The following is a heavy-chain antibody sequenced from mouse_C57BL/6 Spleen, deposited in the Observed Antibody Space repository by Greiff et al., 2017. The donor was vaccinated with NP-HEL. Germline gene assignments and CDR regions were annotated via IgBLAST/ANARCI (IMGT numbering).Heavy chain of an antibody. Sequence: QVQLQQPGAELVMPGASVKLSCKASGYTFTSYWMHWVKQRPGQGLEWIGEIDPSDSYTNYNQKFKGKSTLTVDKSSSTAYMQLRSLTSEDSAVYYCARRYYGSSGWYFDVWGTGTTVTVSS. CDR1: GYTFTSYW. CDR3: ARRYYGSSGWYFDV. V-gene: IGHV1-69*01. CDR2: IDPSDSYT. D-gene: IGHD1-1*01. J-gene: IGHJ1*03.